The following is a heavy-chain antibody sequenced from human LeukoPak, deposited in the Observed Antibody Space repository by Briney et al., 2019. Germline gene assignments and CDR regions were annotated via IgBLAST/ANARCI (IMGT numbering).Heavy chain of an antibody. V-gene: IGHV3-30*18. Sequence: GGSLRLSCAASGFTFSSYGMHWVSQAPGKGLEWVAVISYDGSNKYYADSVKGRFTISRDNSKDTLYLQMNSLRAEDTAVYYCAKVDGGYPFDYWGQGTLVTVSS. CDR1: GFTFSSYG. D-gene: IGHD4-17*01. CDR3: AKVDGGYPFDY. CDR2: ISYDGSNK. J-gene: IGHJ4*02.